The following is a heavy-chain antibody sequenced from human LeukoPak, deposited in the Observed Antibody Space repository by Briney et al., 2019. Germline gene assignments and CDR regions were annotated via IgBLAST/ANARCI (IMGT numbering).Heavy chain of an antibody. CDR3: ARGSCSHFDA. V-gene: IGHV3-11*03. CDR1: GFTFSDYH. CDR2: ISSRSSYT. Sequence: PGGSLRLSCAASGFTFSDYHMNWIRQAPGEGREWVSYISSRSSYTNYGDSVKGRFTSSRDNTKSSLYLRMNSLRAEDTAVYYCARGSCSHFDAWGQGTLVTVSS. D-gene: IGHD3-10*02. J-gene: IGHJ4*02.